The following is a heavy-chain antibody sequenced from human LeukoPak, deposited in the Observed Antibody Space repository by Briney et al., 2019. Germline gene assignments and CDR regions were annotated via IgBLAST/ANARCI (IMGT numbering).Heavy chain of an antibody. J-gene: IGHJ3*02. CDR1: GFTVSSNY. D-gene: IGHD1-26*01. CDR3: ASGSGYRIVGDAFDI. Sequence: GSLRLSCAASGFTVSSNYMSWVRQAPGKGLEWVSVIYSGGSTYYADSVKGRFTISRDNSKNTLYLQMNSLRAEDTAVYYCASGSGYRIVGDAFDIWGQGTMVTVSS. CDR2: IYSGGST. V-gene: IGHV3-53*01.